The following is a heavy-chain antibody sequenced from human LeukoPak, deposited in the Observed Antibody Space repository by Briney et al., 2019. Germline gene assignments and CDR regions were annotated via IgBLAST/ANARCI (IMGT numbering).Heavy chain of an antibody. CDR2: INAGNGNT. CDR1: GYTFTNYA. Sequence: ASVKVSCKASGYTFTNYAMHWVRQAPGQRLEWMGWINAGNGNTKYSQKFQGGVTITRDTSASTAYMELSSLRSEDTAVFYCARVGAVAGPYYFDYWGQGTLVTVSS. J-gene: IGHJ4*02. D-gene: IGHD6-19*01. CDR3: ARVGAVAGPYYFDY. V-gene: IGHV1-3*01.